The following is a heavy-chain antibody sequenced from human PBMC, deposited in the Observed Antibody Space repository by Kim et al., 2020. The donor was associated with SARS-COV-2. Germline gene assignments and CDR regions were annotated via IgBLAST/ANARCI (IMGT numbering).Heavy chain of an antibody. V-gene: IGHV1-18*01. CDR3: ARDLGYSSSVFYYYYGMDV. Sequence: ASVKVSCKASGYTFTSYGISWVRQAPGQGLEWMGWISAYNGNTNYAQKLQGRVTMTTDTSTSTAYMELRSLRSDDTAVYYCARDLGYSSSVFYYYYGMDVWGQGTTVTVSS. CDR1: GYTFTSYG. CDR2: ISAYNGNT. J-gene: IGHJ6*02. D-gene: IGHD6-6*01.